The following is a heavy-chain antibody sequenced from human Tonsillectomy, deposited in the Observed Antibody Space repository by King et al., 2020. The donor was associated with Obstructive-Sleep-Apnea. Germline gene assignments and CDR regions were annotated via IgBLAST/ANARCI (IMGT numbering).Heavy chain of an antibody. Sequence: VQLVESGGGVVQPGRSLRLSCAASGCRFSGFAMHWVRQAPGKGLQWVAVISYDGSNKYFEDSVKGRFTVSRDNSNNTLYLQMNSLRDEDTAVYYCTREHGLYARDAMDVWGHGITVTVSS. J-gene: IGHJ6*02. D-gene: IGHD2-8*01. V-gene: IGHV3-30*04. CDR2: ISYDGSNK. CDR3: TREHGLYARDAMDV. CDR1: GCRFSGFA.